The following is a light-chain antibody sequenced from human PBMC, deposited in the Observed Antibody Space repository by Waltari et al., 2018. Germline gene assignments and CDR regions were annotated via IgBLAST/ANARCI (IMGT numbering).Light chain of an antibody. CDR2: GAS. CDR3: QHYVRLPAT. Sequence: EIVLTQSPGTLSLSPGERATLSCRASQSVGRTLAWYQQKPGQAPRLLMYGASSRATGTPNRCSGSGSGTDFSLTISRLEPEDFAVYYCQHYVRLPATFGQGTKVEIK. CDR1: QSVGRT. V-gene: IGKV3-20*01. J-gene: IGKJ1*01.